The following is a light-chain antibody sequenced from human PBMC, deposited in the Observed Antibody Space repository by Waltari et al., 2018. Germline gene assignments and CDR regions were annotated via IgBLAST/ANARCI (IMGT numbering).Light chain of an antibody. Sequence: DVVLTQSPLSLPVTLGQPASISCRSSQSLVHSNGNTYLSWFHQRPGQSPRRLIYRVSDRDYGVPDRFSGSASATDFTLKISRVEAEDVGVYYCMQGTHWPMYSFGQGTKLEIK. J-gene: IGKJ2*03. CDR1: QSLVHSNGNTY. CDR3: MQGTHWPMYS. V-gene: IGKV2-30*02. CDR2: RVS.